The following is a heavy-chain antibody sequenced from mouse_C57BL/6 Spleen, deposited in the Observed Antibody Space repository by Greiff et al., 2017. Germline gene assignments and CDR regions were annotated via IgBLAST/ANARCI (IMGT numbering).Heavy chain of an antibody. CDR2: INPSTGGT. CDR1: GYSFTGYY. CDR3: ARSHYDYALFAY. D-gene: IGHD2-4*01. V-gene: IGHV1-42*01. J-gene: IGHJ3*01. Sequence: VQLKQSGPELVKPGASVKISCKASGYSFTGYYMNWVKQSPEKSLEWIGEINPSTGGTTYNQKFKAKATLTVDKSSSTAYMQLKSLTSEDSAVYYCARSHYDYALFAYWDQGTLVTVSA.